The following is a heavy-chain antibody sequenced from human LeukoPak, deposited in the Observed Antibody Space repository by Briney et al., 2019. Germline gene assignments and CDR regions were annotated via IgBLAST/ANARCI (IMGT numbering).Heavy chain of an antibody. CDR3: AKDPRDGYNGDDAFDI. CDR1: GFTFSSYG. J-gene: IGHJ3*02. V-gene: IGHV3-23*01. CDR2: ISGSGGST. D-gene: IGHD5-24*01. Sequence: GGSLRLSSAASGFTFSSYGMSWVRQAPGKGLEWVSAISGSGGSTYYADSVKGRFTISRDNSKNTLYLQMNSLRAEDTAVYYCAKDPRDGYNGDDAFDIWGQGTMVTVSS.